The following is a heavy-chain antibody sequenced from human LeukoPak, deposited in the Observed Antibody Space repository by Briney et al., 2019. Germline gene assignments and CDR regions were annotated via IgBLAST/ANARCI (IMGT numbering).Heavy chain of an antibody. J-gene: IGHJ4*02. CDR3: ARDPSYYYGSGSYGDY. CDR1: GYSISSGYY. Sequence: SETLSLTCTVSGYSISSGYYWGWIRPPPGKGLEWIGSIYHSGSTYYNPSLKSRVTISVDTSKNQFSLKLSSVTAADTAVYYCARDPSYYYGSGSYGDYWGQGTLVTVSS. CDR2: IYHSGST. V-gene: IGHV4-38-2*02. D-gene: IGHD3-10*01.